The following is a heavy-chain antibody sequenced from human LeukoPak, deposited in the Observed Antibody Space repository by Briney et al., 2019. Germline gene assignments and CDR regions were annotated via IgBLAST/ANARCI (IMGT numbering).Heavy chain of an antibody. CDR3: ARGYSSRLYNWLDP. V-gene: IGHV3-7*03. CDR1: GFTFRSYW. J-gene: IGHJ5*02. CDR2: IKEDGSEK. Sequence: GGSLRLSCAASGFTFRSYWMSWVRQAPGKGLEWVANIKEDGSEKYHVESVKGRFTISRDNAKNSLYLQMNSLRAEDTAVYYCARGYSSRLYNWLDPWGQGTLVTVSS. D-gene: IGHD6-13*01.